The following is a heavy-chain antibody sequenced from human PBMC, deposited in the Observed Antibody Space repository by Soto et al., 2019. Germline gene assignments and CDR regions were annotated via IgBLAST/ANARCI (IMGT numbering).Heavy chain of an antibody. V-gene: IGHV1-18*01. D-gene: IGHD3-10*01. CDR2: ITAYNDDT. CDR1: GYTFSSYG. J-gene: IGHJ6*02. CDR3: ARVMVRKVGSGTSRHYGFEV. Sequence: SMKVSCTFSGYTFSSYGFTWVRHAPGQGLEWMGWITAYNDDTNYAQKFQGRVTMTTDTSTSTAYMELRSLRSDDTAVYYCARVMVRKVGSGTSRHYGFEVWGQGTTVTVSS.